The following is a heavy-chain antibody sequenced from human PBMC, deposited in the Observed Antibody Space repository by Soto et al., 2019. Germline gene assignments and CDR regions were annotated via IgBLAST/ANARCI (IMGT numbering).Heavy chain of an antibody. CDR2: LIPYNGDR. D-gene: IGHD5-12*01. Sequence: ASVKVSCKASGYTFTSYGISWVRQAPGQGLEWMGLLIPYNGDRIYAQKFQGRVILTTDTATNTTYMELGSLRSDDTAVYYCVRDASSGYRGWWDPWGQGTLVTVSS. CDR3: VRDASSGYRGWWDP. V-gene: IGHV1-18*01. CDR1: GYTFTSYG. J-gene: IGHJ5*02.